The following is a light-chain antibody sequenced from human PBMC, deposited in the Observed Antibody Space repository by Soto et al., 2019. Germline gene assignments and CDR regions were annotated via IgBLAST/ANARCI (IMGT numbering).Light chain of an antibody. Sequence: DIQMTQSPSTLSASVGDRVVITCRASQSITTWLAWYQQKPGKAPKLLIYDASSLESGVPSRFSGSGSGTEFTLTISSLQPDDFATYYCQQSYSPLRTFGGGTKVEVK. V-gene: IGKV1-5*01. CDR3: QQSYSPLRT. J-gene: IGKJ4*01. CDR2: DAS. CDR1: QSITTW.